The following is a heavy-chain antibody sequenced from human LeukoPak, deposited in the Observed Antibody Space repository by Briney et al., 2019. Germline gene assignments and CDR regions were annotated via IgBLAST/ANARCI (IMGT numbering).Heavy chain of an antibody. J-gene: IGHJ4*02. V-gene: IGHV1-2*04. Sequence: ASVKVSCKASGYTFTGYYMHWVRQAPGQGLEWMGWTNPNSGGTNYAQKFQGWVTMTRDTSISTAYMELSRLRSDDTAVYYCAKTSCSGGSCYLDYWGQGTLVTVSS. CDR3: AKTSCSGGSCYLDY. CDR1: GYTFTGYY. D-gene: IGHD2-15*01. CDR2: TNPNSGGT.